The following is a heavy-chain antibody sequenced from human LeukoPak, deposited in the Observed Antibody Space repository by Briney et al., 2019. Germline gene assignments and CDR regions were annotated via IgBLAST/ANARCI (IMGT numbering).Heavy chain of an antibody. Sequence: GGSLRLSCAASGFTFSSYAVSWVRQAPGKGLEWVSSISGNSGRAYYADSVKGRFSISRDNSNNTLYLQMNSLRAEDAAVYYCAKSTSSWERVDYWGQGTLVTVSS. J-gene: IGHJ4*02. CDR1: GFTFSSYA. D-gene: IGHD6-13*01. V-gene: IGHV3-23*01. CDR3: AKSTSSWERVDY. CDR2: ISGNSGRA.